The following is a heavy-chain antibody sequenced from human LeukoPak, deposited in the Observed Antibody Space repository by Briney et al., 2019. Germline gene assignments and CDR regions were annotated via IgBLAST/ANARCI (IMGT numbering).Heavy chain of an antibody. CDR2: ISFDGSNK. J-gene: IGHJ4*02. CDR3: ARGRTGLDPDYGDYINY. CDR1: GFTFSSYA. Sequence: GGSLRLSCAASGFTFSSYAMHWVRQAPGKGLEWVADISFDGSNKYYADSVQGRFTISRDNSKNTLYLQMNSLRAEDTAVYYCARGRTGLDPDYGDYINYWGQGTLVTVAS. V-gene: IGHV3-30*01. D-gene: IGHD4-17*01.